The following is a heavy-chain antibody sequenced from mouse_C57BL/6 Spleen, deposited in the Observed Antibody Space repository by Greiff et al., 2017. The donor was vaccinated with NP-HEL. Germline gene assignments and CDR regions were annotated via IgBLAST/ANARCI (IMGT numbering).Heavy chain of an antibody. J-gene: IGHJ3*01. CDR3: AGSVGYYVWFAC. D-gene: IGHD2-3*01. CDR1: GYTFTSYW. V-gene: IGHV1-52*01. Sequence: QVQLQQPGAELVRPGSSVKLSCKASGYTFTSYWMHWVKQRPIQGLEWIGNIDPSDSETHYNQKFKDKATLTVDKSSSTAYMQLSSLTSDDSAVYYCAGSVGYYVWFACWGQGTLVTVAA. CDR2: IDPSDSET.